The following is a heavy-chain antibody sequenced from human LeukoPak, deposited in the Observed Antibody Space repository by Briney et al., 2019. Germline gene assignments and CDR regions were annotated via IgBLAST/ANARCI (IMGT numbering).Heavy chain of an antibody. CDR1: GFTFSSYT. Sequence: GGSLRLSCAASGFTFSSYTMNWVRQAPGKGLEWVSSISRTSIYIYYADSVKGRFTISRDNAKNSLYLQMNSLRAEDTAVYYCARSVINDAFDIWGQGTMVTVSS. D-gene: IGHD3-22*01. J-gene: IGHJ3*02. CDR3: ARSVINDAFDI. V-gene: IGHV3-21*01. CDR2: ISRTSIYI.